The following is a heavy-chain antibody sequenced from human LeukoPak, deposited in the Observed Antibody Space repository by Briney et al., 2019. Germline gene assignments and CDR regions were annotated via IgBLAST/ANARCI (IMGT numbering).Heavy chain of an antibody. D-gene: IGHD2-15*01. V-gene: IGHV3-33*01. CDR2: IWYDGSNK. CDR3: ARDSAGVFDY. J-gene: IGHJ4*02. Sequence: GGSLRLSCAASGFTFSSYGMHWVRQAPGKGLEWVADIWYDGSNKYYADSVKGRFTISRDNSKNTLYLQMNSPRAEDTAVYYCARDSAGVFDYWGQGTLVTVSS. CDR1: GFTFSSYG.